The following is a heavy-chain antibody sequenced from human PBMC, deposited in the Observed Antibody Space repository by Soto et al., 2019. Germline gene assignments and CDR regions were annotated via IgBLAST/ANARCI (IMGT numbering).Heavy chain of an antibody. CDR2: ISYDGTNK. V-gene: IGHV3-30-3*01. Sequence: QVQLVESGGGVVQPGRSLRLSCAASGFSFNNYAMHWVRQAPGKGLEWVAFISYDGTNKYYAVSVTGRFTISRDNSRNTMYLQMNSLRAEDTAVYYCARGDGYIYGNTFDSWGQGTLVTVSS. J-gene: IGHJ4*02. CDR1: GFSFNNYA. CDR3: ARGDGYIYGNTFDS. D-gene: IGHD5-18*01.